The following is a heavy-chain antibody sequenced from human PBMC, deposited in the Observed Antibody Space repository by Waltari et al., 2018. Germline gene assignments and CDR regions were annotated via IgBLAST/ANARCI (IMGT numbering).Heavy chain of an antibody. CDR1: GGSTSSSDSY. CDR2: IYYGGTK. Sequence: QLQLQESGPGLVKPSETLSLTCTVSGGSTSSSDSYWGWIRQPPGKGLEWIGSIYYGGTKYHNPSLKSRVTISVDMAKNQFSLKLSSVTAADTAVYYCTRGISSPGAASYWGQGTLVTVSS. J-gene: IGHJ4*02. D-gene: IGHD6-13*01. V-gene: IGHV4-39*07. CDR3: TRGISSPGAASY.